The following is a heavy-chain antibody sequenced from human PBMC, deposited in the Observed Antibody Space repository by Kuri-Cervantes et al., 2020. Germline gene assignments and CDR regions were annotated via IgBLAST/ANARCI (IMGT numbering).Heavy chain of an antibody. Sequence: SETLSLTCAVSSYSISSGYYWGWIRQPPGKGPEWIGSIYHSGSTYYNPSLKSRVTISVDTSKNQFSLKVNSVTAADTAVYYCARRVAGSSADNWGQGTLVTVSS. D-gene: IGHD6-19*01. CDR1: SYSISSGYY. CDR2: IYHSGST. J-gene: IGHJ4*02. V-gene: IGHV4-38-2*01. CDR3: ARRVAGSSADN.